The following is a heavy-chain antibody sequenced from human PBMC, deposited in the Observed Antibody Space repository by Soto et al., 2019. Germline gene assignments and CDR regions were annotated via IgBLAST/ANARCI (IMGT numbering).Heavy chain of an antibody. CDR3: ARLGAYCTNGVCSSYNYYYGMDV. V-gene: IGHV3-30*03. CDR2: ISYDGSNK. CDR1: GFTFSSYG. Sequence: PGGSLRLSCAASGFTFSSYGMHWVRQAPGKGLEWVAVISYDGSNKYYADSVKGRFTISRDNSKNTLYLQMNSLRAEDTAVYHCARLGAYCTNGVCSSYNYYYGMDVWGQGTTVTSP. D-gene: IGHD2-8*01. J-gene: IGHJ6*02.